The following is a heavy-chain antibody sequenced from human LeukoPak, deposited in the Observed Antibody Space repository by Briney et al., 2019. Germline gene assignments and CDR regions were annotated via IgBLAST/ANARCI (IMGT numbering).Heavy chain of an antibody. J-gene: IGHJ5*02. CDR2: ISASGSTI. D-gene: IGHD3-10*01. Sequence: GGSLRLSCAASGFTLSSYEMNWVRQAPGKGLEWVSYISASGSTIYYADSVKGRFTISRDNAKNSLYLQMNSLRAEDTAVYYCAREGTMVRGVIGCFDPWGQGTLVTVSS. CDR3: AREGTMVRGVIGCFDP. V-gene: IGHV3-48*03. CDR1: GFTLSSYE.